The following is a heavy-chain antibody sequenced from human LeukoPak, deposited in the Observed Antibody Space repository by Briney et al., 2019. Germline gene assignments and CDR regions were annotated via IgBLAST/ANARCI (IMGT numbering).Heavy chain of an antibody. V-gene: IGHV3-23*01. D-gene: IGHD2-15*01. CDR2: ISGSGGST. CDR1: GFTFSSYA. J-gene: IGHJ3*02. Sequence: GGSLRLSCAASGFTFSSYAMSWVRQAPGKGLEWVSAISGSGGSTYYADSVKGRFTISRDNSKNTLYLQMNSLRAEDTAVYYCTSPVGYCSGGSCYGAFDIWGQGTMVTVSS. CDR3: TSPVGYCSGGSCYGAFDI.